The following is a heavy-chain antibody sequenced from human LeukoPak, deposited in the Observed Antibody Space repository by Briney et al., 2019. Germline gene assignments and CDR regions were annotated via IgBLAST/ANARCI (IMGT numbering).Heavy chain of an antibody. CDR1: GFTFSSYV. V-gene: IGHV3-30*18. J-gene: IGHJ4*02. Sequence: GGSLRLSCAASGFTFSSYVMSWVRQAPGKGLEWVAVISYDGSNKYYADSVKGRFTISRDNSKNTLYLQMNSLRAEDTAVYYCAKDQNDYVWGSYRVDYWGQGTLVTVSS. D-gene: IGHD3-16*02. CDR2: ISYDGSNK. CDR3: AKDQNDYVWGSYRVDY.